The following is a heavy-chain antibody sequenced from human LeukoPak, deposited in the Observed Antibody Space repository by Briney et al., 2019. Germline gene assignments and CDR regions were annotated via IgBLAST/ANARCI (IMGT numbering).Heavy chain of an antibody. CDR3: ARHSSSWYDAFDI. Sequence: ASVKVSCKASGYNFISYGISWVRQAPGQGLEWMGWMSVYTGNTNYAPKFRGRVTLTTDTSTSTAYMELRSLRSDDTAVYYCARHSSSWYDAFDIWGQGTMVTVSS. J-gene: IGHJ3*02. CDR1: GYNFISYG. CDR2: MSVYTGNT. D-gene: IGHD6-13*01. V-gene: IGHV1-18*01.